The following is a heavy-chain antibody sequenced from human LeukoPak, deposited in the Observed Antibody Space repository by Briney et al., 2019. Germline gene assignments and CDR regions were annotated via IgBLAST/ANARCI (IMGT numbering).Heavy chain of an antibody. V-gene: IGHV3-23*01. CDR3: AKSRNFYFYFLEV. CDR1: GFTFSSHG. Sequence: PGGSLRLSCAASGFTFSSHGMNWVRQAPGKGLEWVSGISGSGGNTYYADSVKGRFTISRDNSKNTLYLQMNSLRAEDTALYYCAKSRNFYFYFLEVSGRGTKVTISS. J-gene: IGHJ6*03. CDR2: ISGSGGNT.